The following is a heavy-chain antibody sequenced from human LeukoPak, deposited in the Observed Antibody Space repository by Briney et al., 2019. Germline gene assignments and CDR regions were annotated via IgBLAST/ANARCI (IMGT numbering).Heavy chain of an antibody. CDR3: ARGYCSGSSCWSHWLDP. CDR2: IRPDGRET. V-gene: IGHV3-74*01. D-gene: IGHD2-15*01. CDR1: GFTFTNHW. Sequence: PGGSLRLSCAASGFTFTNHWMHWVRQAPGKGLVWVSRIRPDGRETNHAGSVKGRFTISRDNAKNSVYLQMNSLRGEDTALYYCARGYCSGSSCWSHWLDPWGQGTQVTVSS. J-gene: IGHJ5*02.